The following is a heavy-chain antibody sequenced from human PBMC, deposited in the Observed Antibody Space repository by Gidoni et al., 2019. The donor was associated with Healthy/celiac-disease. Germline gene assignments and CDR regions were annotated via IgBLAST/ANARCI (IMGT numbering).Heavy chain of an antibody. D-gene: IGHD3-9*01. J-gene: IGHJ3*02. Sequence: QVQLVQSGAEVKKPGASVKVSCKASGYTFTSYGISWVRQAPGQGLEWMGWISAYNGNTNSAQKLQGRVTMTTATSTSTAYMELRSLRSDDTAVYYCARDLRDILTGYPVQDDAFDIWGQGTMVTVSS. V-gene: IGHV1-18*01. CDR3: ARDLRDILTGYPVQDDAFDI. CDR1: GYTFTSYG. CDR2: ISAYNGNT.